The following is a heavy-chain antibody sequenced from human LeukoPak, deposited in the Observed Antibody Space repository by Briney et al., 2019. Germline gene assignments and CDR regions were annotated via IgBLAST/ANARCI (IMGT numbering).Heavy chain of an antibody. J-gene: IGHJ6*03. CDR3: AKEGDQFRGYLDA. CDR2: IWHDGSVE. D-gene: IGHD3-16*01. V-gene: IGHV3-33*06. CDR1: GFMFSRLG. Sequence: PGGSLRHSCTASGFMFSRLGMQWVRQAPGEGLEWVAMIWHDGSVEEYADSVKGRFTISRDNSQNTLYLQMNSLRDDDTAVYYCAKEGDQFRGYLDAWGKGTTVTVSS.